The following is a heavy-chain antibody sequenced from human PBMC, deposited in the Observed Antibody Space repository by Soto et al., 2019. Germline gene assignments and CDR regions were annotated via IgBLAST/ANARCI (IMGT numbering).Heavy chain of an antibody. CDR1: GGSVGNSNYY. CDR2: VHYDQTT. Sequence: QLQLQESGPGLVKPAETLFLSCTVSGGSVGNSNYYWGWIRQSPGKGLEWIGNVHYDQTTYYTPSLECRLTISIDTLNNNFSLKLTSVIASDTAVYYCARHRGRFGEADYWGQGTLVTVSS. CDR3: ARHRGRFGEADY. D-gene: IGHD3-10*01. V-gene: IGHV4-39*01. J-gene: IGHJ4*02.